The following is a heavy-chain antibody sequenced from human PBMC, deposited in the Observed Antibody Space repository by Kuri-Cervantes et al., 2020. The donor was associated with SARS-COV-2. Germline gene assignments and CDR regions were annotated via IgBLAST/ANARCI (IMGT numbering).Heavy chain of an antibody. CDR2: ISSSSSTI. Sequence: GGSLRLSCAASGFTFSSYWMSWVRQAPGKGLEWVSYISSSSSTIYYADSVKGRFTISRDNAKNSLYLQMNSLRAEDTALYYCAKDSAGYWDMDVWGKGTTVTVSS. CDR3: AKDSAGYWDMDV. D-gene: IGHD2-15*01. CDR1: GFTFSSYW. V-gene: IGHV3-48*04. J-gene: IGHJ6*03.